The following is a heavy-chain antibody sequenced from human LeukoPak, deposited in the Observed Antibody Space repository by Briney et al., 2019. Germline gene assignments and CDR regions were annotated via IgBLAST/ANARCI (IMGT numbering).Heavy chain of an antibody. Sequence: PGGSLRLSCAASGLTFSGYTMNWVRQAPGKGLEWVSSISSSSSYIYYADSVKGRFTISRDNAKNSLYLQMNSLRAEDTAVYYCARVESDAFDIWGQGTMVTVSS. J-gene: IGHJ3*02. CDR3: ARVESDAFDI. CDR2: ISSSSSYI. CDR1: GLTFSGYT. V-gene: IGHV3-21*01.